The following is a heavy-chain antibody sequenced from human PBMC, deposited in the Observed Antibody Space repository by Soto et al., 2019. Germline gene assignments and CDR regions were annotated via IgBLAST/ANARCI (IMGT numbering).Heavy chain of an antibody. D-gene: IGHD3-22*01. CDR3: ARDPQDCNSGLDY. CDR2: AYYRSRWLY. V-gene: IGHV6-1*01. Sequence: SQTLSLTCAICGDSVSNNGATWNWIRQSPSRGLEWLGRAYYRSRWLYDYATSVRGRITINPDTSRNQCSLQLNSVTPEDTAVYYCARDPQDCNSGLDYWGQGTPVTVSA. J-gene: IGHJ4*02. CDR1: GDSVSNNGAT.